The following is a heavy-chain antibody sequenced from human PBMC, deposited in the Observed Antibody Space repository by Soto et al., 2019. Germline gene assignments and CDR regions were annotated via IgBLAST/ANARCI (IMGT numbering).Heavy chain of an antibody. Sequence: SETLSLTCTVSGGSISSYYWSWIRQPPGKGLEWIGYIYYSGSTNYNPSLKSRVTISVDTSKNQFSLKLSSVTAADTAVYYCARAKWGSIDYWGQGTLVTVSS. D-gene: IGHD7-27*01. J-gene: IGHJ4*02. CDR2: IYYSGST. CDR3: ARAKWGSIDY. V-gene: IGHV4-59*01. CDR1: GGSISSYY.